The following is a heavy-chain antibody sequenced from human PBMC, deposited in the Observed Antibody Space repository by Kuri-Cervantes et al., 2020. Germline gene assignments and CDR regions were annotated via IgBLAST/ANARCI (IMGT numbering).Heavy chain of an antibody. CDR3: ARLRGECSGGRCYRYYFDY. V-gene: IGHV4-38-2*01. CDR1: GYPINTAYY. J-gene: IGHJ4*02. Sequence: SQTLSLTCAVSGYPINTAYYWGWVRQPPGKGLDFIATIFHSGTTYYNPSLRSRATISVDTAYNHFSLKLTSVTAADSAVYYCARLRGECSGGRCYRYYFDYWGQGTLVTVSS. CDR2: IFHSGTT. D-gene: IGHD2-15*01.